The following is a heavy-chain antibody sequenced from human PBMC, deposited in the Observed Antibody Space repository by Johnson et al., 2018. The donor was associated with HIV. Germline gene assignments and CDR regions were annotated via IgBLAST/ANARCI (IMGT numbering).Heavy chain of an antibody. CDR3: ARVAFGSSYLDVFDI. Sequence: QVQLVESGGGVVQPGRSLRLSCAASGFTFSSYAMHWVRQAPGKGLEWVANIKQDGSEKYYVDSVKGRFTIYRDNSKNTLYLQMKSLRAEDTAVYYCARVAFGSSYLDVFDIWSQGTMVTVSS. V-gene: IGHV3-33*08. J-gene: IGHJ3*02. D-gene: IGHD3-16*01. CDR1: GFTFSSYA. CDR2: IKQDGSEK.